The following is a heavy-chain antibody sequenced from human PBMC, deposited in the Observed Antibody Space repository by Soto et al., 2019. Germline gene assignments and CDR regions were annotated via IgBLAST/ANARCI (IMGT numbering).Heavy chain of an antibody. CDR1: GASLSGYY. J-gene: IGHJ4*02. Sequence: SATLSLTCTVSGASLSGYYWAWIRQPPGKGLEWIGNIFYTGSTDYNPSLKSRITMSLDTSRSHFSLKIRSVTTADTAVYYCARVDWGSFDYWGQGTLVTVSS. D-gene: IGHD3-9*01. V-gene: IGHV4-59*01. CDR2: IFYTGST. CDR3: ARVDWGSFDY.